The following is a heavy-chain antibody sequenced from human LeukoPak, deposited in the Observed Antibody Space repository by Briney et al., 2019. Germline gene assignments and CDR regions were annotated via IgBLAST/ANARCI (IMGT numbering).Heavy chain of an antibody. Sequence: GGSLRLSCAASGFTFSSYAMRWVRQVPGLVPEWVSAISGSGGSTYYADSVKGRFTISRDNSKNTLYLQMNSLRAEDTAVYYCAKELVVAGYFDYWGQGTLVTVSS. J-gene: IGHJ4*02. CDR2: ISGSGGST. V-gene: IGHV3-23*01. CDR1: GFTFSSYA. D-gene: IGHD2-15*01. CDR3: AKELVVAGYFDY.